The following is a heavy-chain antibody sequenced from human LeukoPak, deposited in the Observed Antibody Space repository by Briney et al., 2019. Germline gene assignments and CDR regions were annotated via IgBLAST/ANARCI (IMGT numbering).Heavy chain of an antibody. J-gene: IGHJ6*02. Sequence: SVKVSCKASGDTFSSYAISWVRQAPGQGLEWMGGIIPIFGTANYAQKFQGRVTITADESTSTAYMELSSLRSEDTAVYYCARVRIAAAGYYYSYGMDVWGQGTTVSVSS. CDR2: IIPIFGTA. CDR3: ARVRIAAAGYYYSYGMDV. CDR1: GDTFSSYA. D-gene: IGHD6-13*01. V-gene: IGHV1-69*01.